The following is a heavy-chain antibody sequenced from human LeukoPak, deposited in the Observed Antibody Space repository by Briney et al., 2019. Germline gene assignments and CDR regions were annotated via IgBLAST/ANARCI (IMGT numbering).Heavy chain of an antibody. CDR1: GFTFDDYA. Sequence: PGRSLRLSCAASGFTFDDYAMHWVRQAPGKGLEWVSGISWNSNTRGYADSVKGRFTISRDNAKKSLYLQMNSLRAEDTALYYCAKDTSSSVLGGMDVWGQGTTATVSS. D-gene: IGHD6-19*01. CDR2: ISWNSNTR. V-gene: IGHV3-9*01. CDR3: AKDTSSSVLGGMDV. J-gene: IGHJ6*02.